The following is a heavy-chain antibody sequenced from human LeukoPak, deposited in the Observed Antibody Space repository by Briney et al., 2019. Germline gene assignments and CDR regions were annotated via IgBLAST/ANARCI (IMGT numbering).Heavy chain of an antibody. D-gene: IGHD6-13*01. V-gene: IGHV1-2*02. CDR2: INPNSGGT. CDR3: ARVMAAPESPRRGMDV. Sequence: ASVKVSCKTSGYTFTDNYMHWVRQTPGQGLEWMGWINPNSGGTNYAQKFQGRVTMTRDTSISTAYMELSRLRSDDTAVYYCARVMAAPESPRRGMDVWGQGTTVTVSS. CDR1: GYTFTDNY. J-gene: IGHJ6*02.